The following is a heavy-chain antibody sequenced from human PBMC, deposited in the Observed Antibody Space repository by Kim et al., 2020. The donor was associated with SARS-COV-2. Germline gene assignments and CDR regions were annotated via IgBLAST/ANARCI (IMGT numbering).Heavy chain of an antibody. Sequence: AAPVKGRFTISRDDSRNTLYLQMSSLKSEDTAVYYCTTDGWPSLSTSFHYWGQGTLVTVSS. J-gene: IGHJ4*02. V-gene: IGHV3-15*01. CDR3: TTDGWPSLSTSFHY. D-gene: IGHD2-2*03.